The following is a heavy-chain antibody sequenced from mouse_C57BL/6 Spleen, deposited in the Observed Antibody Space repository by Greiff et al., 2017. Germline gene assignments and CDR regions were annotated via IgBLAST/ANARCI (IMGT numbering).Heavy chain of an antibody. CDR1: GYTFTDYE. CDR2: IDPETGGT. CDR3: TRKSLYYGSSYDFFDY. D-gene: IGHD1-1*01. J-gene: IGHJ2*01. Sequence: QVVESGAELVRPGASVTLSCKASGYTFTDYEMHWVKQTPVHGLEWIGAIDPETGGTAYNQKFKGKAILTADKSSSTAYMELRSLTSEDSAVYYCTRKSLYYGSSYDFFDYWGQGTTLTVSS. V-gene: IGHV1-15*01.